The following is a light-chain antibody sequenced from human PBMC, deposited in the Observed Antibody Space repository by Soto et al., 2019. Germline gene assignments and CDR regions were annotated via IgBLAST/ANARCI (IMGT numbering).Light chain of an antibody. Sequence: QPVLTQSPSASASLGASVNLTCTLSSGHSSYAIAWHQQQPEKGPRYLMKVNSDGSHNKGDGIPDRFSGSSSGAERYLTISSLQSEDEADYYCQTWGTGIRVFGGGTKLTVL. V-gene: IGLV4-69*01. CDR3: QTWGTGIRV. CDR2: VNSDGSH. CDR1: SGHSSYA. J-gene: IGLJ2*01.